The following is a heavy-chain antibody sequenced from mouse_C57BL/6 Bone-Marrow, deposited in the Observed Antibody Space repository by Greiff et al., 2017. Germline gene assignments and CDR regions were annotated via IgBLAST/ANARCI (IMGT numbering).Heavy chain of an antibody. CDR1: EYEFPSHD. J-gene: IGHJ3*01. CDR2: INSDGGST. V-gene: IGHV5-2*01. CDR3: ARRWLVRGAWFAY. Sequence: VQLKESGGGLVQPGESLKLSCESNEYEFPSHDMSWVRKTPEKRLELVAAINSDGGSTYYPDTIERRFIIARDDTKKTLYLQMSSLRYEDTALYYCARRWLVRGAWFAYWGQGTLVTVSA. D-gene: IGHD2-3*01.